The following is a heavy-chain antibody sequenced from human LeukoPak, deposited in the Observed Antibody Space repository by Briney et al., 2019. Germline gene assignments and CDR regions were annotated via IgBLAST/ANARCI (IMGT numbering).Heavy chain of an antibody. CDR1: GFTFSSYD. D-gene: IGHD2-8*02. J-gene: IGHJ3*02. CDR3: ARGRWWPLGGFDI. V-gene: IGHV3-23*01. CDR2: ISGSGGST. Sequence: GGSLRLSCAASGFTFSSYDMSWVRQAPGKGLEWVSGISGSGGSTYYADSVKGRFTISRDNSKNTLYLQMNSLRAEDTAVYYCARGRWWPLGGFDIWGQGTMVTVSS.